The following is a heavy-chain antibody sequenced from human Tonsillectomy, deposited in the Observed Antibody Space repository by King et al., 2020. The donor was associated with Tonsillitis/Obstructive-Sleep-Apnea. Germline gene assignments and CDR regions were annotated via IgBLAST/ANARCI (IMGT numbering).Heavy chain of an antibody. CDR2: ISSSSSYI. CDR3: ARDRYNWNYVYSFDP. CDR1: GFTFSSYS. J-gene: IGHJ5*02. D-gene: IGHD1-7*01. V-gene: IGHV3-21*01. Sequence: EVQLVESGGGLVKPGGSLRLSCAASGFTFSSYSRNWVRQAPGKGLEWVSSISSSSSYIYYADSVKGRFTIARDNAKNSLYLQMNSLRAEDTAVYYCARDRYNWNYVYSFDPWGQGTLVTVSS.